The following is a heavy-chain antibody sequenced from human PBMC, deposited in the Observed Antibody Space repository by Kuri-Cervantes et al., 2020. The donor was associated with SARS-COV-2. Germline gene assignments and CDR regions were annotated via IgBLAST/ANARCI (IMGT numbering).Heavy chain of an antibody. CDR3: AKVRVARYTYGYGFDY. D-gene: IGHD5-18*01. J-gene: IGHJ4*02. CDR2: ISGSGAST. V-gene: IGHV3-23*01. CDR1: GFTFSSYA. Sequence: GESLKISCAASGFTFSSYAMNWVRQAPGKGLEWVSGISGSGASTYYADSVKGRFTVSRDTSKNTLFLQMNSLRAEDTAVYYCAKVRVARYTYGYGFDYRGQGTLVTVSS.